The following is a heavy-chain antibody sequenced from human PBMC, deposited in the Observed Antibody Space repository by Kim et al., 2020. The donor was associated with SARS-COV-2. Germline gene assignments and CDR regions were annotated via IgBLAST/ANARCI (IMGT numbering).Heavy chain of an antibody. CDR3: ARGAARGEYSYGYYRYGMDV. J-gene: IGHJ6*02. CDR2: INHSGST. CDR1: GGSFSGYY. V-gene: IGHV4-34*01. D-gene: IGHD5-18*01. Sequence: SETLSLTCAVYGGSFSGYYWSWIRQPPGKGLEWIGEINHSGSTNYNPSLKSRVTISVDTSKNQFSLKLSSVTAADTAVYYCARGAARGEYSYGYYRYGMDVSGQGTTRTVSS.